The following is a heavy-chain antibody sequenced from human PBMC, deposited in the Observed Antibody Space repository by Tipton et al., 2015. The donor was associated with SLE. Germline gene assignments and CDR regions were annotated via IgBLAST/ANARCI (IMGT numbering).Heavy chain of an antibody. Sequence: PGLVKPSETLSLTCAVSGYSISSGYYWGWIRRPPGKGLEWIGSIYYSGSTYYNPSLKSRVTISVDTSKNQFSLRLSSVTAADTAVYYCARDQGSLRYFDWVPRGAFDIWGQGTMVTVSS. D-gene: IGHD3-9*01. CDR2: IYYSGST. V-gene: IGHV4-38-2*02. J-gene: IGHJ3*02. CDR3: ARDQGSLRYFDWVPRGAFDI. CDR1: GYSISSGYY.